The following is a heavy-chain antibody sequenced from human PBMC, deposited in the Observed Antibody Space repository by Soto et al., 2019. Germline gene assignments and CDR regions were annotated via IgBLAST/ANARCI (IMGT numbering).Heavy chain of an antibody. CDR3: AKEAGIAVAGTVHRPYYGMDV. Sequence: GGSLRHSCASSGFTFISYGMRWVRQAPGKGLEWVAVISYDGSNKYYADSVKGRFTISRDNSKNTLYLQMNSLRAEDTAVYYCAKEAGIAVAGTVHRPYYGMDVWGQGTTVTVSS. J-gene: IGHJ6*02. D-gene: IGHD6-19*01. CDR2: ISYDGSNK. V-gene: IGHV3-30*18. CDR1: GFTFISYG.